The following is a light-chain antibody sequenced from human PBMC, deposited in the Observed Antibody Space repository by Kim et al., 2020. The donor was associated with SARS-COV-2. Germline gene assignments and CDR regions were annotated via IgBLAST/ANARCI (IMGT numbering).Light chain of an antibody. V-gene: IGLV1-40*01. J-gene: IGLJ3*02. CDR1: SSNIGAGSD. Sequence: RVTISCTGSSSNIGAGSDVHWYQQLPGTAPRLLIFGNINRPSGVPDRFSGSKSGTSASLAITGLQAEDESAYYCQSYDNSLSVWVFGGGTQLTVL. CDR3: QSYDNSLSVWV. CDR2: GNI.